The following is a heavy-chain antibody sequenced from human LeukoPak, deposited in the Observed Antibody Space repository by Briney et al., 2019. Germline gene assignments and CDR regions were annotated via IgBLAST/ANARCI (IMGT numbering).Heavy chain of an antibody. D-gene: IGHD3-3*02. CDR2: ISHDGSNR. Sequence: GGSLRLSCAASGLSISNYGMHWVRQAPGKGLEWVAGISHDGSNRQYADSVKGRFVISSDNFKSTLFLQMNSLRPEDTAVYYCTKVVIFYYYFYGMDVWGQGTTVTVSS. CDR1: GLSISNYG. V-gene: IGHV3-30*18. CDR3: TKVVIFYYYFYGMDV. J-gene: IGHJ6*02.